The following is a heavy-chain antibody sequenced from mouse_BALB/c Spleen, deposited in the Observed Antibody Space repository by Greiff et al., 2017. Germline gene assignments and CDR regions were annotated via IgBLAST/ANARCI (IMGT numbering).Heavy chain of an antibody. CDR3: ARMVPVGRDYYAMDY. CDR2: INPYNGGT. V-gene: IGHV1-18*01. D-gene: IGHD1-1*01. CDR1: GYSFTGYT. J-gene: IGHJ4*01. Sequence: EVKLMESGPELVKPGASMKISCKASGYSFTGYTMNWVKQSHGKNLEWIGLINPYNGGTSYNQKFKGKATLTVDKSSSTAYMELLSLTSEDSAVYYCARMVPVGRDYYAMDYWGQGTSVTVSS.